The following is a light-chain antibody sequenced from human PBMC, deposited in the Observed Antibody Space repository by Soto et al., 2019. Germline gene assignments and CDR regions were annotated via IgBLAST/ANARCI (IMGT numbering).Light chain of an antibody. CDR1: QSVGSSY. CDR3: QQYGSSGT. Sequence: EIVLTQSPGTLSLSPGERATLSCRASQSVGSSYLAWYQQKPGQAPRVLIYGASNRATGIPDRFSGSGSGTDFTLTISRLEPEDFAVYYCQQYGSSGTFGQGTKVDIK. J-gene: IGKJ1*01. V-gene: IGKV3-20*01. CDR2: GAS.